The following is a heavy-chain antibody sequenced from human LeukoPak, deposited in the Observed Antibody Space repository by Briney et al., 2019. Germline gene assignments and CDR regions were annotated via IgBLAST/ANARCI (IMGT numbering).Heavy chain of an antibody. Sequence: SETLSLTCTVSGVSLSSGGCNWIWQPPGKGLEWIGYIHYSGNTNYNPSHKSRVTISVDTSTNQFSLKLSSVTAADTAVYYCGRYGSGWNNWLDPWGQGTLVTVSS. CDR2: IHYSGNT. CDR3: GRYGSGWNNWLDP. J-gene: IGHJ5*02. D-gene: IGHD6-19*01. V-gene: IGHV4-61*08. CDR1: GVSLSSGG.